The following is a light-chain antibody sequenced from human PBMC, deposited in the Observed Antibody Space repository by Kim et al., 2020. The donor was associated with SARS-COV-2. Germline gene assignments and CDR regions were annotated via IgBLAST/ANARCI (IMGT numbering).Light chain of an antibody. V-gene: IGLV3-1*01. Sequence: SVSPGQTASITCPGDKLGDKYACWYQQKPGQSPVLVIYQDSKRPSGIPERFSGSNSGNTATLTISGTQAMDEADYYCQAWDSSTAVFGTGTKVTVL. CDR3: QAWDSSTAV. J-gene: IGLJ1*01. CDR2: QDS. CDR1: KLGDKY.